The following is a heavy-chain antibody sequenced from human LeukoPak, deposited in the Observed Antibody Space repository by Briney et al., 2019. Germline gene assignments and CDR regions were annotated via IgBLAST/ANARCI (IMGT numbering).Heavy chain of an antibody. Sequence: PGGSLRLSCAASGFTFRSYAMTWVRQAPGKGLGWVSTISGSGSGTYYADSVKGRFTISRDNSDNTLYLQMNSLRAEDTAIYYCAKARGYSYGIDFDYWGQGTLVAVSS. J-gene: IGHJ4*02. V-gene: IGHV3-23*01. CDR3: AKARGYSYGIDFDY. CDR1: GFTFRSYA. CDR2: ISGSGSGT. D-gene: IGHD5-18*01.